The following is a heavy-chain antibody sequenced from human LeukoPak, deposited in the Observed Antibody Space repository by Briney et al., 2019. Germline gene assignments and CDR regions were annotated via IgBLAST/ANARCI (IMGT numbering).Heavy chain of an antibody. J-gene: IGHJ4*02. D-gene: IGHD3-22*01. CDR2: ISSSGATI. Sequence: GGSLRLSCAASGFTFSSYEMNWVRQAPGKGLEWVSYISSSGATIYYADSVKGRFTISRDNAKNSLYLQMNSLRAEDTAIYYRARGYYNSSGYYSPVCWGQGTLVTVSS. V-gene: IGHV3-48*03. CDR1: GFTFSSYE. CDR3: ARGYYNSSGYYSPVC.